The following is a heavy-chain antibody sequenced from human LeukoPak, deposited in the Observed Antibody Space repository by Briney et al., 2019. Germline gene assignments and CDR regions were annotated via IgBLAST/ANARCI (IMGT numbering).Heavy chain of an antibody. Sequence: GGSLRLSCAASGFTVSSNYMSWVRQAPGKGLEWVSVIYSGGSTYYADSVKGRFTISRDNSKNTLYLQMNSLRAEDTAVYYCARDGPSSHYHYYGMDVWGQGTTVTVS. D-gene: IGHD6-6*01. CDR3: ARDGPSSHYHYYGMDV. V-gene: IGHV3-66*01. J-gene: IGHJ6*02. CDR1: GFTVSSNY. CDR2: IYSGGST.